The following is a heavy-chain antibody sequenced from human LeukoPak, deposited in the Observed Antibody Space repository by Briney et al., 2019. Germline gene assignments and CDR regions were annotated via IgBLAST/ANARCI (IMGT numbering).Heavy chain of an antibody. Sequence: SETLSLTCTVSGGSISSYYWSWIRQPPGKGLEWIGHIYYSGSTNYNPSLKSRVTISVDTSTNQFSLKLSSVTAADTAVYYCARGQQLVRGGHDYWGQGTLVTVSS. CDR2: IYYSGST. D-gene: IGHD6-13*01. CDR1: GGSISSYY. V-gene: IGHV4-59*01. J-gene: IGHJ4*02. CDR3: ARGQQLVRGGHDY.